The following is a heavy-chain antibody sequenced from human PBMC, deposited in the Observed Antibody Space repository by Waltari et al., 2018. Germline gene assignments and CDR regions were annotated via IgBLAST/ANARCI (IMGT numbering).Heavy chain of an antibody. V-gene: IGHV3-23*04. Sequence: EVQLVESGGGLVQPGGSLRLSCAASGFTFSNYAMSWVRQAPGKGLEWVSAISGSGGSTYYADSVKGRFTISRDNSKNTLYLQMNSLRAEDTAVYYCAKTGLYSGYDWGYYFDYWGQGTLVTVSS. J-gene: IGHJ4*02. D-gene: IGHD5-12*01. CDR1: GFTFSNYA. CDR2: ISGSGGST. CDR3: AKTGLYSGYDWGYYFDY.